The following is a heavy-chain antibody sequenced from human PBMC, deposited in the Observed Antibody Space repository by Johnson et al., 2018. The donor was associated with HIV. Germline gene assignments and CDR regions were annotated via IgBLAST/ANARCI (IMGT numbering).Heavy chain of an antibody. D-gene: IGHD2-21*02. CDR1: GFTFSAYG. V-gene: IGHV3-30*02. CDR3: AKDPWAYCGGDCHPGAFDI. J-gene: IGHJ3*02. Sequence: QVLLVESGGGVVQPGGSLRLSCAASGFTFSAYGMHWVRQAPGKGLEWVAFIRYDAYNKYSADSVKGRFTISRDNSKNNLYLQLNSLRAEDTAVYYCAKDPWAYCGGDCHPGAFDIWGQGTMVTVSS. CDR2: IRYDAYNK.